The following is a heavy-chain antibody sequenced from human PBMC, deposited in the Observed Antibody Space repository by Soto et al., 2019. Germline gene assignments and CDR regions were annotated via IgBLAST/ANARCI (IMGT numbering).Heavy chain of an antibody. D-gene: IGHD2-15*01. V-gene: IGHV4-31*03. CDR1: GGSINTGGYY. CDR2: TYYSGTT. CDR3: ARDGDCSGGTFYFGYGLAV. J-gene: IGHJ6*02. Sequence: QVQLQESGPGLVKPSQTLSLTCTVSGGSINTGGYYWSWIRQHPARDLEWIGNTYYSGTTDYNPLLQSRVSSSIAKSQNPFSLPLTYVTGGGTAMYYCARDGDCSGGTFYFGYGLAVWGQGTTVPVPS.